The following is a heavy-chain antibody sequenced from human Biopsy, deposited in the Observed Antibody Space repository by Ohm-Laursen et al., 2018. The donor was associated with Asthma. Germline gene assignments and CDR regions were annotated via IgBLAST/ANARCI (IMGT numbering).Heavy chain of an antibody. V-gene: IGHV1-69*13. J-gene: IGHJ4*02. CDR2: INSVFGTT. D-gene: IGHD2-2*01. Sequence: SVKVSCKSLGGTFNTYVIGWVRQAPGQGLGWMGGINSVFGTTTYPQKFQDRVTITADDSTSTVYVELSSLRSEDTAVYYCARKAGSCISRTCYSLDFWGQGTLVTVSS. CDR3: ARKAGSCISRTCYSLDF. CDR1: GGTFNTYV.